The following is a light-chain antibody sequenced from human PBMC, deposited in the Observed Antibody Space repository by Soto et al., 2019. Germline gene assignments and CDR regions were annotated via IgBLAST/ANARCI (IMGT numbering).Light chain of an antibody. J-gene: IGKJ2*01. V-gene: IGKV1-9*01. CDR1: QGISSY. CDR3: QQLNSYPHT. Sequence: IQLTQSPSSLSASVGDRVTITCRASQGISSYLAWYQQKPGKAPKLLMYAASTLHSGVPSRFSGSGSGTDFTLTISSLQPEDFAAYYCQQLNSYPHTFGQGTKLEIK. CDR2: AAS.